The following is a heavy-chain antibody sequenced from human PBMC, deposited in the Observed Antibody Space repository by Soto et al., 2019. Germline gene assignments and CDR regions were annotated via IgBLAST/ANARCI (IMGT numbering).Heavy chain of an antibody. Sequence: QVQLQESGPGLVKPSGTLSLTCAVSGGSISSSNWWTWVRQSPGKGLEWIGEIHNSGTTNYNPSLKRRVPTSLRRSKNQFSLRVSSVVAAATAVYHCARLGRYVDFDCWGQGTLVTVSS. J-gene: IGHJ4*02. D-gene: IGHD3-16*01. V-gene: IGHV4-4*02. CDR1: GGSISSSNW. CDR2: IHNSGTT. CDR3: ARLGRYVDFDC.